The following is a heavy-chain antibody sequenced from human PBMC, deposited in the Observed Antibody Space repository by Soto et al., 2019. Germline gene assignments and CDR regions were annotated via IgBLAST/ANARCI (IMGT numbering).Heavy chain of an antibody. V-gene: IGHV1-8*01. CDR2: MNPNSGNT. CDR3: ASVSWYSSSFPLYYFDY. CDR1: GYTFTSYD. Sequence: QVQLVQSGAEVKKPGASVKVSCKASGYTFTSYDINWVRQATGQGLEWMGWMNPNSGNTGYAQKFQGRVTMTRNISISTAYMELSRLRSEDTAVYYCASVSWYSSSFPLYYFDYWGQGTLVTVSS. J-gene: IGHJ4*02. D-gene: IGHD6-6*01.